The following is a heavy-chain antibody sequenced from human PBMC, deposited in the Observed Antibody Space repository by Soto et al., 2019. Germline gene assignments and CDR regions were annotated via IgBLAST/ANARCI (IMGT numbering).Heavy chain of an antibody. D-gene: IGHD5-12*01. CDR2: IHAGNGYT. CDR1: GYTFTLYT. CDR3: ATVQYSGNDLKLAFDI. V-gene: IGHV1-3*01. Sequence: QVQLVQSGAQVKKPGASVKVSCKASGYTFTLYTIHWVRQAPGQRLEWMGWIHAGNGYTKYSQNFQGRVTITRDTSASTGYMEISSLTSEDTGVLYCATVQYSGNDLKLAFDIGGQGTTVTVSS. J-gene: IGHJ3*02.